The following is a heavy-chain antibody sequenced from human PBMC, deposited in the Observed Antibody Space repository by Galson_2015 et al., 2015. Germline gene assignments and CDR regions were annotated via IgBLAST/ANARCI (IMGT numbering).Heavy chain of an antibody. V-gene: IGHV1-46*01. CDR3: ARGYCGSSSCGQGTWFDH. J-gene: IGHJ5*02. CDR2: IDPSGGTR. Sequence: SVKVSCKASGYTFSSNYIHWVRQAPGRGLEWMGIIDPSGGTRTHAQRFQGRVTLTRDTSRRTVYMDLSSLRSEDTAVYYCARGYCGSSSCGQGTWFDHWGHGTLVIVSS. D-gene: IGHD6-13*01. CDR1: GYTFSSNY.